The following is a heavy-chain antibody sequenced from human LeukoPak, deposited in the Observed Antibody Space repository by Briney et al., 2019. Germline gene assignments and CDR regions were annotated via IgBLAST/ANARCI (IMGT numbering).Heavy chain of an antibody. CDR2: INHSGST. Sequence: SETLSLTCAVYGGSFSGYYWSWIRQPPGKGLEWIGEINHSGSTNYNPSLKSRVTISVDTSKNQFSLKLSSVTAADTAVYYCARGIGVRRVVVAAKRYWFDPWGQGTLVTVSS. D-gene: IGHD2-15*01. CDR3: ARGIGVRRVVVAAKRYWFDP. V-gene: IGHV4-34*01. CDR1: GGSFSGYY. J-gene: IGHJ5*02.